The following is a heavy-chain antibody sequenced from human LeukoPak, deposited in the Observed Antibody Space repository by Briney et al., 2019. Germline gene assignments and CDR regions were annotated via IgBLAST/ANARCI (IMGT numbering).Heavy chain of an antibody. CDR2: ISSSGSTI. Sequence: GGSLRLSCAAPGFTFSDYYMSWIRQAPGKGLEWVSYISSSGSTIYYADSVKGRFTISRDNAKNSLYLQMNSLRDEDTAVYYCARDPTEMATAYFDYWGQGTLVTVSS. V-gene: IGHV3-11*04. CDR1: GFTFSDYY. J-gene: IGHJ4*02. CDR3: ARDPTEMATAYFDY. D-gene: IGHD5-24*01.